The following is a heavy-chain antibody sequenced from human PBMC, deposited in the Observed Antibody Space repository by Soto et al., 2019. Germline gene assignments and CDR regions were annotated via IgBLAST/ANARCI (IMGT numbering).Heavy chain of an antibody. Sequence: QVQLVQSGAEVKKPGSSVKVSCKASGGTFNNYAINWVRQAPAQGLQWMGGIIPIIDTTHYAQKLQGRVTISAARGRTRVYMELPGLTSDDSGTYCCAGEPRARDTFSLWRQGTVVTASS. D-gene: IGHD3-16*01. CDR3: AGEPRARDTFSL. J-gene: IGHJ3*01. CDR1: GGTFNNYA. V-gene: IGHV1-69*06. CDR2: IIPIIDTT.